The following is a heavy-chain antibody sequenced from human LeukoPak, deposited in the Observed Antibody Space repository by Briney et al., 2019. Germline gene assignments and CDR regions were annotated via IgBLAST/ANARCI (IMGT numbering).Heavy chain of an antibody. V-gene: IGHV3-23*01. CDR1: GFTFSSYG. CDR2: IGASDGKT. D-gene: IGHD3-10*01. J-gene: IGHJ4*02. CDR3: AKQGDRAYFDY. Sequence: GGSLRLSCAGSGFTFSSYGMNWVRQAPGKGLEWVSSIGASDGKTFYADSVKGRFTMSRDNSKNTLYLQMSSLRVADTAIYYCAKQGDRAYFDYWGQGPWSPSPQ.